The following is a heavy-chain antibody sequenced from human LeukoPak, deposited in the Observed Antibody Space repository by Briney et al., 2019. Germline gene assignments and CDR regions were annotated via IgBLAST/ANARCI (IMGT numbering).Heavy chain of an antibody. J-gene: IGHJ6*03. V-gene: IGHV4-39*01. CDR2: IYYSGST. Sequence: SETLSLTCTVSGGSISSSSYYWGWIRQPPGKGLEWIGSIYYSGSTYCNPSLKSRVTISVDTSKNQFSLKLSSVTAADTAVYYCARHEDYCSSTSCYPNYYYYYMDVWGKGTTVTVSS. CDR1: GGSISSSSYY. CDR3: ARHEDYCSSTSCYPNYYYYYMDV. D-gene: IGHD2-2*01.